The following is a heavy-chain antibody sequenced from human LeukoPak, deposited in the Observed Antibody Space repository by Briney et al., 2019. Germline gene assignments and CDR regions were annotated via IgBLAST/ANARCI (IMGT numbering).Heavy chain of an antibody. CDR2: IYTSGST. CDR1: GGSISSYY. J-gene: IGHJ6*03. V-gene: IGHV4-4*07. CDR3: AREAEDIVVVPAATHYYYYYMDV. D-gene: IGHD2-2*01. Sequence: SETLSLTCTVSGGSISSYYWSWIRQPAGKGLEWIGRIYTSGSTNYNPSLKSRVTMSVDTSKNQFSLKLSSVTAADTAVYYCAREAEDIVVVPAATHYYYYYMDVWGKGTTVTVSS.